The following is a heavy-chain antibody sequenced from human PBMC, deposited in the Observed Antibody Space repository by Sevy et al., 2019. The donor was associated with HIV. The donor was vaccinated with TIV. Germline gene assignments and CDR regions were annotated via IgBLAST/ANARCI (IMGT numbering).Heavy chain of an antibody. CDR3: ARDRGGGRPDPVSPH. CDR1: GFTFSSYW. D-gene: IGHD3-16*01. V-gene: IGHV3-7*01. CDR2: IKQDGSEK. J-gene: IGHJ1*01. Sequence: GGYLRLSCAASGFTFSSYWMSWVRQAPGKGLEWVANIKQDGSEKYYVDSVKGRFTISRDNAKNSLYLQMNSLRAEDTAVYYCARDRGGGRPDPVSPHWGQGTLVTVSS.